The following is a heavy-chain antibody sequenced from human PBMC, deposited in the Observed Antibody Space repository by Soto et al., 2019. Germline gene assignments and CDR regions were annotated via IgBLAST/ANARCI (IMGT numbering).Heavy chain of an antibody. D-gene: IGHD3-16*01. CDR2: IYYSGST. CDR1: GGSISSGGYY. Sequence: PSETLSLTCTVSGGSISSGGYYWSWIRQHPGKGLEWIGYIYYSGSTYYNPSLKSRVTISVDTSKNQFSLKLSSVTAADTAVYYCARDRLRLFDYWGQGTLVTVSS. V-gene: IGHV4-31*03. CDR3: ARDRLRLFDY. J-gene: IGHJ4*02.